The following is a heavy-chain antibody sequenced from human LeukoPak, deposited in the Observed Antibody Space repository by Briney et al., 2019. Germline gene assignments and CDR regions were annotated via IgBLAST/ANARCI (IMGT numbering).Heavy chain of an antibody. J-gene: IGHJ4*02. CDR3: ARRIAARKYFDF. Sequence: PGGSLRLSCAASGFSFSSYWMSWVRQAPGKGLEWVASIKRDGSEKYYVDSVKGRFTISRDNAKNSLYLQMNSLRAEDTAVYYCARRIAARKYFDFWGQGTLVAVSS. CDR2: IKRDGSEK. V-gene: IGHV3-7*01. CDR1: GFSFSSYW. D-gene: IGHD6-6*01.